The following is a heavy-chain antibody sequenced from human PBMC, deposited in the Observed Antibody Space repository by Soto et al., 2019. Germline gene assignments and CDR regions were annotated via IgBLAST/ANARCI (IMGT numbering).Heavy chain of an antibody. J-gene: IGHJ5*02. CDR2: TYHSGNP. CDR3: GREDFHAGSGPRWMWLAP. Sequence: PSETLSLTCGVSGDTISTGGYSWAWIRQPPGKALEWIGHTYHSGNPYYNPSLKSRVIISVDRSKNQFSLKLRSVNTADTAVYARGREDFHAGSGPRWMWLAPWGQGTLVTVSS. CDR1: GDTISTGGYS. D-gene: IGHD3-3*01. V-gene: IGHV4-30-2*02.